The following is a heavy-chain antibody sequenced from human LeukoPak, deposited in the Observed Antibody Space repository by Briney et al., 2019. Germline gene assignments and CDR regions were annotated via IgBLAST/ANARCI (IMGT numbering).Heavy chain of an antibody. V-gene: IGHV4-38-2*02. CDR1: GYSISSGYY. D-gene: IGHD5-24*01. J-gene: IGHJ3*02. CDR2: VHHSGST. Sequence: SETLSLTCTVSGYSISSGYYWGWMRQPPGKGLEWIGSVHHSGSTYYNPSLKSRITISVDTSKNQFSLKLTSVTAADTAVYYCARDYGTQMAALTAFDIWGQGTMVTVSS. CDR3: ARDYGTQMAALTAFDI.